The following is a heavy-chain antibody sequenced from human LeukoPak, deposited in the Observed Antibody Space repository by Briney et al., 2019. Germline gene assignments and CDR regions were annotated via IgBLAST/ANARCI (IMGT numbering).Heavy chain of an antibody. D-gene: IGHD2/OR15-2a*01. CDR1: GFTFSNSA. J-gene: IGHJ4*02. Sequence: GASVKVSCKASGFTFSNSAMQWVRQARGQRLEWIGWIVVGSGNTNYAQKFQERVSITRDMSTSTAYMELSSLRSEDTAVYYCAVDVIYESDWGQGTLVTVSS. CDR3: AVDVIYESD. V-gene: IGHV1-58*02. CDR2: IVVGSGNT.